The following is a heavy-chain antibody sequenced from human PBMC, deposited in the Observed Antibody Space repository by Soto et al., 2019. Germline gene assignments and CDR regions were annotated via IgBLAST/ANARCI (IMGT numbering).Heavy chain of an antibody. Sequence: GGSLRISCAASRFTFSSCGMHWVRQAPGKGLEWVAVISYDGSNKYYADSVKGRFTISRDNAKNSLYLQMNSLRAEDTAMYYSARGSVVVTVIPPAMDFQHWGQGTPVTVSS. CDR3: ARGSVVVTVIPPAMDFQH. V-gene: IGHV3-30*03. CDR1: RFTFSSCG. CDR2: ISYDGSNK. J-gene: IGHJ1*01. D-gene: IGHD2-21*02.